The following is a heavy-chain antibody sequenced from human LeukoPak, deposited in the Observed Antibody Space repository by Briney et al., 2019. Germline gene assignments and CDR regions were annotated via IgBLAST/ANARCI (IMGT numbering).Heavy chain of an antibody. J-gene: IGHJ6*02. Sequence: ASVKVSCKASGYTFTSYGISWVRQAPGQGLEWMGWISAYNGNINYAQKLQGRVTMTTDTSTSTAYMELRSLRSDDTAVYYCARDREAFYYYGMDVWGQGTTVTVSS. CDR1: GYTFTSYG. CDR2: ISAYNGNI. D-gene: IGHD1-26*01. V-gene: IGHV1-18*01. CDR3: ARDREAFYYYGMDV.